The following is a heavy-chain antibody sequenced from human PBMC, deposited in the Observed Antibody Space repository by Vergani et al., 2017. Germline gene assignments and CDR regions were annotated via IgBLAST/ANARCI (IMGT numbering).Heavy chain of an antibody. CDR1: GFTFSSYE. J-gene: IGHJ4*02. D-gene: IGHD3-22*01. CDR3: ARVHYDSSGYYYGDEYYFDY. Sequence: EVQLVESGGGLVQPGGSLRLSCAASGFTFSSYEMNWVRQAPGKGLEWVSYNSRGGSTIYYADSVKGRFTISRDNAKNSLYLQMNSLRAEDTAIYYCARVHYDSSGYYYGDEYYFDYWGQGTLVTVSS. V-gene: IGHV3-48*03. CDR2: NSRGGSTI.